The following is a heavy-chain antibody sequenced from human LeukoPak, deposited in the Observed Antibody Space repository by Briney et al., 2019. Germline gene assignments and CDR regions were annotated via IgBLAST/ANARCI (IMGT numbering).Heavy chain of an antibody. D-gene: IGHD3-9*01. Sequence: GGSLRLSCAASGFSFTSYWMDCDRHAPGGGLVWVSRTNRDGGTTSYADSVKGRFTISRDNAKNTLYLQMISRSAEDAAVYYRARGPRVGNDWYYFDSWGQGTLVTVSS. J-gene: IGHJ4*02. CDR1: GFSFTSYW. CDR2: TNRDGGTT. V-gene: IGHV3-74*01. CDR3: ARGPRVGNDWYYFDS.